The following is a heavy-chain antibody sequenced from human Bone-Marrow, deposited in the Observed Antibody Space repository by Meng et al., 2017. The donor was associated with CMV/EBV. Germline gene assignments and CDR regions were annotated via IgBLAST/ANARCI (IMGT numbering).Heavy chain of an antibody. V-gene: IGHV1-2*02. J-gene: IGHJ5*02. CDR2: INPNSGGT. D-gene: IGHD3-22*01. Sequence: ASVKVSCKASGYTFTGYYMHWVRQAPGQGLEWMGWINPNSGGTNYAQKFQDRVTMTTEKSTSTAYMELRSLRSDDTAVYYCARDLITMTPNWFDPWGQGTLVTVSS. CDR3: ARDLITMTPNWFDP. CDR1: GYTFTGYY.